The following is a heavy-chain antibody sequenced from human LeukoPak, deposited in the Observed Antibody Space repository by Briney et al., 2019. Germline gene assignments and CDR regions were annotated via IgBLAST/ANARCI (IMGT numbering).Heavy chain of an antibody. D-gene: IGHD1/OR15-1a*01. V-gene: IGHV3-21*01. Sequence: GGSLRLSCAASGFTFSDYSMNWVRQAPGKGLEWVSSISSSTSSIYYADSVKGRFTISRDNAKNSLYLQMNSLRAEDTAVYYCTRETTAEFDSWGQGTLVTVSS. CDR3: TRETTAEFDS. J-gene: IGHJ4*02. CDR2: ISSSTSSI. CDR1: GFTFSDYS.